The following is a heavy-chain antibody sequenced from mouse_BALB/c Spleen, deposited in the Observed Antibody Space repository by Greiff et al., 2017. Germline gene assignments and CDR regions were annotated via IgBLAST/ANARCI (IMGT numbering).Heavy chain of an antibody. CDR1: GFSLTSYG. D-gene: IGHD1-1*01. V-gene: IGHV2-9*02. J-gene: IGHJ4*01. Sequence: VQVVESGPGLVAPSQSLSITCTVSGFSLTSYGVHWVRQPPGKGLEWLGVIWAGGSTNYNSALMSRLSISKDNSKSQVFLKMNSLQTDDTAMYYCARVLRSGGMDYWGQGTSVTVSS. CDR2: IWAGGST. CDR3: ARVLRSGGMDY.